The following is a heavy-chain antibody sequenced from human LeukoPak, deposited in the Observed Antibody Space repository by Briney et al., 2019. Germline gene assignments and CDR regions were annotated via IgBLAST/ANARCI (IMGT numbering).Heavy chain of an antibody. CDR2: IKQDGSEK. CDR1: GFTFSSDS. Sequence: GGSLRLSCAASGFTFSSDSMNWVRQAPGKGLEWVANIKQDGSEKYYVDSVKGRFTISRDNAKNSLYLQMNSLRAEDTAVYYCARDYYGGNDYWGQGTLVTVSS. J-gene: IGHJ4*02. D-gene: IGHD4-23*01. CDR3: ARDYYGGNDY. V-gene: IGHV3-7*01.